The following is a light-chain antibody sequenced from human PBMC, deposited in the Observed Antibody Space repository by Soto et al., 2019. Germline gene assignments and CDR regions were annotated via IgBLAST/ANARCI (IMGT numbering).Light chain of an antibody. J-gene: IGKJ5*01. CDR3: QQRQYWPPIT. Sequence: EIVLTQSPGTLSLSPGERATLSCRASQSVSSSYLAWYQQKPGQAPRLLIYGASSRATGIPDRFSGSGSGTDFTLAIRRLEPEDFAVYYCQQRQYWPPITFGQGTRLEIK. CDR2: GAS. CDR1: QSVSSSY. V-gene: IGKV3D-20*02.